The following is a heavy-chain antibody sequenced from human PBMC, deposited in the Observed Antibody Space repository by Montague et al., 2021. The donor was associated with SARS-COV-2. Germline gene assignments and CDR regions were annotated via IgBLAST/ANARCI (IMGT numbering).Heavy chain of an antibody. CDR2: ISRDVVHT. D-gene: IGHD3-22*01. V-gene: IGHV3-21*04. CDR1: GFTFSSYS. Sequence: SLRLSCETSGFTFSSYSLNWVRQAPGKGLEWVSTISRDVVHTSYPNSVRGRFTISRDTAKNSLYLQMNSLMAEDTAVYYCARDGDYYDCRCCFDHWGQGTLVTVSS. J-gene: IGHJ4*02. CDR3: ARDGDYYDCRCCFDH.